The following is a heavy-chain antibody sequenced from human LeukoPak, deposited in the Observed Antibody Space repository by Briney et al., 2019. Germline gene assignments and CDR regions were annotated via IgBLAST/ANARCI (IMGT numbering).Heavy chain of an antibody. D-gene: IGHD6-19*01. CDR1: GGSFSGCY. CDR3: ARAHSSGYLGY. Sequence: SETLSLTCAVYGGSFSGCYWSWIRQPPGKGLEWIGEINHSGSTNYNPSLKSRVTISVDTSKNQFSLKLSSVTAADTAVYYCARAHSSGYLGYWGQGTLVTVSS. CDR2: INHSGST. V-gene: IGHV4-34*01. J-gene: IGHJ4*02.